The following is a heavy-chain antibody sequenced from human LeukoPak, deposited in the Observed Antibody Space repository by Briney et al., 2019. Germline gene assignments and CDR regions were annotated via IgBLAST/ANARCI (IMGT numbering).Heavy chain of an antibody. CDR1: GFTFRSYA. V-gene: IGHV3-23*01. CDR3: AKDLPTKCRGDCPSDY. CDR2: ISDNGGRT. Sequence: GGSLRLSCAASGFTFRSYAMNWVRQAPGKGLEWVSHISDNGGRTYYAESVRGRFAISRDNSKNTLYLQMNSLRVEDTALYYCAKDLPTKCRGDCPSDYWGQGTLVTVSS. J-gene: IGHJ4*02. D-gene: IGHD2-21*02.